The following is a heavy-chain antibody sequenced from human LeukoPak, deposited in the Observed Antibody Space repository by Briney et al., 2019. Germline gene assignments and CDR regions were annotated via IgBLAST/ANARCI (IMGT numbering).Heavy chain of an antibody. CDR2: IYPGDSDT. CDR3: ARGHCSSTSCYEWGNWFDP. Sequence: GESLKISCKGSGYSFTSYWIGWVRQMPGKGLEWMGIIYPGDSDTRYSPSFQGQVTISADKSISTAYLQWSSLKASDTAMYYCARGHCSSTSCYEWGNWFDPWGQGTLVTVSS. J-gene: IGHJ5*02. V-gene: IGHV5-51*01. CDR1: GYSFTSYW. D-gene: IGHD2-2*01.